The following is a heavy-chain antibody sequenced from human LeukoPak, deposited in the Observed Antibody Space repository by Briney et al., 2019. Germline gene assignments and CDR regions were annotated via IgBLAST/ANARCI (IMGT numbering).Heavy chain of an antibody. CDR3: ARDKRYFDY. V-gene: IGHV3-7*01. CDR1: GFTFSSNW. D-gene: IGHD1-1*01. J-gene: IGHJ4*02. CDR2: IKQDGSEK. Sequence: PGGSLRLSCAASGFTFSSNWMSWVRQAPGKGLEWVANIKQDGSEKYYVDSVKGRFTISRDNAKNSLYLQMDSLRAEDTAVYYCARDKRYFDYWGQGTLVTVSS.